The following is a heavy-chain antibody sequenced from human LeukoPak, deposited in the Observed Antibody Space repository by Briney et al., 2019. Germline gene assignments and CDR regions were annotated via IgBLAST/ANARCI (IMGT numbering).Heavy chain of an antibody. V-gene: IGHV1-58*02. Sequence: GASVKVSCKASGFTFTSSAMQWVRQARGQRLEWIGWVVVGSGNTNYAQKFQERVTITRDMSTSTAYMELSSLRSEDTAVYYCAADNIISLVAAACTRAFDIWGQGTMVTVSS. CDR3: AADNIISLVAAACTRAFDI. CDR2: VVVGSGNT. J-gene: IGHJ3*02. CDR1: GFTFTSSA. D-gene: IGHD6-13*01.